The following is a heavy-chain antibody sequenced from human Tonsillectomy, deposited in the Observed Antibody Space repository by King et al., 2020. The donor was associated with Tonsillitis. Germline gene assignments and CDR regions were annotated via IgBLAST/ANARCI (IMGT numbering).Heavy chain of an antibody. D-gene: IGHD4-17*01. J-gene: IGHJ4*02. Sequence: QLQESGPGLVKPSETLSLACTVSCDSISSSTYYWGWIRQPPGKGLEWIGRIYYSGSTYYNPSLKSRVTISVDTSKNQFSLKLSSVTAADTAVYYCARLGGVRDSDYGGGFDYWGQGTLVTVSS. CDR1: CDSISSSTYY. CDR3: ARLGGVRDSDYGGGFDY. V-gene: IGHV4-39*01. CDR2: IYYSGST.